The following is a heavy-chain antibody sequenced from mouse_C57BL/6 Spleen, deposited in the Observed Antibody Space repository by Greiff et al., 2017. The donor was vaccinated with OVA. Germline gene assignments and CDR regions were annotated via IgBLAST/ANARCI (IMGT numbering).Heavy chain of an antibody. J-gene: IGHJ4*01. CDR2: IYPGDGDT. CDR1: GYAFSSYW. Sequence: QLQQSGAELVKPGASVKISCKASGYAFSSYWMTWVKQRPGKGLEWIGQIYPGDGDTNYNGKFKGKATLTADKSSSTAYMQLSSLTSEDSAVYFCARRENDYDVGPYAMDYWGQGTSVTVSS. D-gene: IGHD2-4*01. CDR3: ARRENDYDVGPYAMDY. V-gene: IGHV1-80*01.